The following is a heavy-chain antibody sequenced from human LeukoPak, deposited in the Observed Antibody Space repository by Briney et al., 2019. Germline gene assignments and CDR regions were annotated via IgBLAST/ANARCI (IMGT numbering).Heavy chain of an antibody. CDR3: AKPITSSSGYWAPWFDP. D-gene: IGHD6-13*01. Sequence: GRSLRLSCAASGFTFSSYGMHWVRQAPGKGLEWVAVISYDGSNKYYADSVKGRFTISRDNSKNTLYLQMNSLRAEDTAGYYCAKPITSSSGYWAPWFDPWGKGPLVSVPS. CDR1: GFTFSSYG. CDR2: ISYDGSNK. J-gene: IGHJ5*02. V-gene: IGHV3-30*18.